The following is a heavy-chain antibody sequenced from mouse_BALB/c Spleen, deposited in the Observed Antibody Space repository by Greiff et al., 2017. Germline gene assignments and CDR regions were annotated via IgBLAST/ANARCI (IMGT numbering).Heavy chain of an antibody. CDR1: GYTFTSYW. D-gene: IGHD1-2*01. CDR3: ARGGYVTTAPEFAY. CDR2: INPSTGYT. V-gene: IGHV1-7*01. J-gene: IGHJ3*01. Sequence: VQLQQSGAELAKPGASVKMSCKASGYTFTSYWMHWVKQRPGQGLEWIGYINPSTGYTEYNQKFKDKATLTADKSSSTAYMQLSSLTSEDSAVYYCARGGYVTTAPEFAYWGQGTLVTVSA.